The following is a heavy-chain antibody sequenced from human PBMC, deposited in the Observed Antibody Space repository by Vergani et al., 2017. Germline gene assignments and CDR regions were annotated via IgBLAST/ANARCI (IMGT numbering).Heavy chain of an antibody. CDR1: GYSISSGYY. Sequence: QVQLQESGPGLVKPSETLSLTCTVSGYSISSGYYWGWIRQPPGKGLEWIGSIYHSGSTYSNPSLKSRFTISVATSKNQFSLTLSSVTAADTAVYYCARDGIAVAGTSYWGQGTLVTVSS. V-gene: IGHV4-38-2*02. J-gene: IGHJ4*02. D-gene: IGHD6-19*01. CDR3: ARDGIAVAGTSY. CDR2: IYHSGST.